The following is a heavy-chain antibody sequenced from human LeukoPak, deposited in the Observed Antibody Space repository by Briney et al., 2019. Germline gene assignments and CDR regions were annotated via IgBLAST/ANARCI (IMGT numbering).Heavy chain of an antibody. CDR3: ARDTYYDRSGSDY. CDR1: GFTFSRYW. D-gene: IGHD3-22*01. J-gene: IGHJ4*02. Sequence: PGGSLRLSCAASGFTFSRYWMHWVRQAPGKGLVWVSRIDTDGTTTTYADSVKGRFTISRDNAKNTLYLQMNSLRAEDTAVYYCARDTYYDRSGSDYWGQGTLVTVSS. CDR2: IDTDGTTT. V-gene: IGHV3-74*01.